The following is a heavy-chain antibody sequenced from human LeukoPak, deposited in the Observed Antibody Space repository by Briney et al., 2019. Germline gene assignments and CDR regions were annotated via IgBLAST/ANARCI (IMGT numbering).Heavy chain of an antibody. CDR1: GYTFTSYY. CDR2: INPSGGST. J-gene: IGHJ5*02. V-gene: IGHV1-46*01. CDR3: ARDNWADNFGVANNWFDP. D-gene: IGHD3-3*01. Sequence: ASVKVSCKASGYTFTSYYMHWVRQAPGQGLEWMGIINPSGGSTSYAQKFQGRVTMTRDMSTSTVYMELSSLRSEDTAVYYCARDNWADNFGVANNWFDPRGQGTLVTVSS.